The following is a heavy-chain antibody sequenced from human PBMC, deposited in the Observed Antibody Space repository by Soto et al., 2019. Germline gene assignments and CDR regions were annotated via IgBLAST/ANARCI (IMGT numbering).Heavy chain of an antibody. CDR1: GGSISSYF. CDR2: IYSSGTT. J-gene: IGHJ3*02. V-gene: IGHV4-59*01. D-gene: IGHD4-17*01. Sequence: SETLSLTCTVSGGSISSYFWSWIRQSPGKGLEWITHIYSSGTTNYSPSLKSRVTISVDTSKNHSYLKRRSVNAADTAVYYCATDYGDYVEAFDIWGQGTMVTVSS. CDR3: ATDYGDYVEAFDI.